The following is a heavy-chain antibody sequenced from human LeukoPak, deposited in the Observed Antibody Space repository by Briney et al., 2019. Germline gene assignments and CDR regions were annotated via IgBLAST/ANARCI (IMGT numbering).Heavy chain of an antibody. J-gene: IGHJ6*03. CDR3: ATITGTNIDGDYYYYMDV. V-gene: IGHV1-69*05. D-gene: IGHD1-7*01. CDR1: GGTFSSYA. CDR2: IIPIFGTA. Sequence: GASVKVSCKASGGTFSSYAISWVRQAPGQGLERMGGIIPIFGTANYAQKFQGRVTITTDESTSTAYMELSSLRSEDTAVYYCATITGTNIDGDYYYYMDVWGKGTTVTVSS.